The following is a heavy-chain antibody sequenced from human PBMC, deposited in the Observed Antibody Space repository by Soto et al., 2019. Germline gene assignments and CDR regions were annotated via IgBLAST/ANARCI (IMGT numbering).Heavy chain of an antibody. Sequence: GGSLRLSCAASGFTFSSYSMNWVRQAPGKGLEWASSISSSSSYIYYADSVKGRFTISRDNAKNSLYLQMNSLRAEDTAVYYCARDESSGWDPLDYWGQGTLVTVSS. D-gene: IGHD6-19*01. CDR2: ISSSSSYI. CDR1: GFTFSSYS. V-gene: IGHV3-21*01. CDR3: ARDESSGWDPLDY. J-gene: IGHJ4*02.